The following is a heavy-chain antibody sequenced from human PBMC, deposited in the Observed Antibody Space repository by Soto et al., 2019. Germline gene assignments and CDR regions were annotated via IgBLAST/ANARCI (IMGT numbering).Heavy chain of an antibody. D-gene: IGHD5-12*01. Sequence: EVQLVESGGGLVKPGGSLRLSCAASGFTFSSYSMNWVRQAPGKGLEWVSSISSSSSYIYYADSVKGRFTISRDNAKNSLYLQMNSLRAEDTAVYYCAKDPNRWLQFFDYWGQGTLVTVSS. J-gene: IGHJ4*02. CDR3: AKDPNRWLQFFDY. CDR2: ISSSSSYI. CDR1: GFTFSSYS. V-gene: IGHV3-21*01.